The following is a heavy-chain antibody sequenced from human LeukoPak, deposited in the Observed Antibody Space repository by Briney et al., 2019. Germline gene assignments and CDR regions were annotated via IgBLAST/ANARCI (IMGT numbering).Heavy chain of an antibody. V-gene: IGHV3-48*03. D-gene: IGHD4/OR15-4a*01. CDR1: GLTFSNYE. Sequence: GGSLRLSCAVSGLTFSNYEMNWVRQTPGKRLEWVSQISSSGRSISYADSVKGRFTISRDNSKNTLYLQMNSLRAEDTAVYYCARGPVRDGSNNYYYYGMDVWGQGTTVTVSS. CDR3: ARGPVRDGSNNYYYYGMDV. CDR2: ISSSGRSI. J-gene: IGHJ6*02.